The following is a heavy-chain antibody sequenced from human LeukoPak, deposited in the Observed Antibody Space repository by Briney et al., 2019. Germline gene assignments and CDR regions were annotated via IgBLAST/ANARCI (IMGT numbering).Heavy chain of an antibody. CDR1: GGSISSYY. Sequence: SETLSLTCTVSGGSISSYYWSWIRQPPGKGLEWIGYIYYSGSTNYNPSLKGRVTISVDTSKNQFSLKLSSVTAADTAVYYCARAPIYYYDSSGYDQNFDYWGQGTLVTVSS. CDR3: ARAPIYYYDSSGYDQNFDY. D-gene: IGHD3-22*01. CDR2: IYYSGST. V-gene: IGHV4-59*01. J-gene: IGHJ4*02.